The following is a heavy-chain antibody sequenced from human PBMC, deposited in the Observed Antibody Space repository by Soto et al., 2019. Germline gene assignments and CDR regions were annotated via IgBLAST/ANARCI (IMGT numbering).Heavy chain of an antibody. CDR2: ISGSGGST. CDR1: GFTFSNYV. D-gene: IGHD3-3*01. Sequence: EVQLLDFGGDLVQPGGSLRLSCAPSGFTFSNYVMSWVRQAPGKGLEWVSAISGSGGSTYSADSVKGRFTISRDNSKNTLYLQMDSLRAEDTAVYYCAKGNNLEWFLSPIAYWGQGTLVTVSS. J-gene: IGHJ4*02. V-gene: IGHV3-23*01. CDR3: AKGNNLEWFLSPIAY.